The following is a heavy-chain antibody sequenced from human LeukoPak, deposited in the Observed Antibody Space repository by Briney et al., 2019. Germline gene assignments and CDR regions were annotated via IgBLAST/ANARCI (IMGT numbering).Heavy chain of an antibody. CDR2: MNPNSGGT. D-gene: IGHD2-2*01. J-gene: IGHJ6*02. CDR1: GYSFTGQY. V-gene: IGHV1-2*06. Sequence: ASVKVSCKASGYSFTGQYIHWVRQVPGQGLEWMGRMNPNSGGTNSAQKFQGRVTMTRDTSTSTVYMELSSLRSEDTAVYYCARMGSSTSCYACYYYGMDVWGQGTTVTVSS. CDR3: ARMGSSTSCYACYYYGMDV.